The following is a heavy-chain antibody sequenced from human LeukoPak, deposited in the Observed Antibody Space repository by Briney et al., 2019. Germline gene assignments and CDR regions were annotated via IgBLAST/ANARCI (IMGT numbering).Heavy chain of an antibody. J-gene: IGHJ4*02. V-gene: IGHV3-23*01. CDR3: AKGPGDYYDSYYFDY. D-gene: IGHD3-22*01. CDR2: ISGSGGVT. CDR1: GFTFSSYA. Sequence: GGSLRLSCAASGFTFSSYAMSWVRQAPGKGLEWVSTISGSGGVTYYADSVKGRFTISRDNSKNTLYLQMNSLRAEDTAVYYCAKGPGDYYDSYYFDYWGQGTLVTVSS.